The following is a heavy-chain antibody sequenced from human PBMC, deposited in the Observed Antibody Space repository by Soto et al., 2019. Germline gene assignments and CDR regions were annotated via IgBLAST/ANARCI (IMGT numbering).Heavy chain of an antibody. CDR1: GFTFSDHD. J-gene: IGHJ4*02. Sequence: GGSLRLSCAASGFTFSDHDMSWIRQAPGKGLEWIGYSSNSGYFTRYADSVKGRFSISRDNAKNSLYLQINSLRGDDTAIYYCVRSGDNYNLLDYWGQGTPVTVSS. CDR3: VRSGDNYNLLDY. CDR2: SSNSGYFT. D-gene: IGHD1-1*01. V-gene: IGHV3-11*06.